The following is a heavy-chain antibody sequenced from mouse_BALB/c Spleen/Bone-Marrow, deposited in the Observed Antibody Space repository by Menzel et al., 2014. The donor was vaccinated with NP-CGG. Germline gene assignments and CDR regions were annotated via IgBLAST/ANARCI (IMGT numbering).Heavy chain of an antibody. J-gene: IGHJ2*01. V-gene: IGHV1-80*01. CDR3: ARGGISVDY. CDR1: GYAFSVYW. Sequence: QVQLQQSGAELVRPGSSMKISCKASGYAFSVYWMNWVKQRPGQGLEWIGQIYPGDGDTNYNGKFKGRATLTADKSSNTAYMQLSSLTSEDSAVYFCARGGISVDYWGQGTPLTVSS. CDR2: IYPGDGDT.